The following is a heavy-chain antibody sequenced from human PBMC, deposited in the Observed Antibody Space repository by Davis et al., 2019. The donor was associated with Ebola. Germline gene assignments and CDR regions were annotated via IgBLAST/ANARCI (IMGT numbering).Heavy chain of an antibody. J-gene: IGHJ3*02. CDR3: AGGGYYYNSGGYYYIDSFNI. D-gene: IGHD3-22*01. V-gene: IGHV4-39*07. CDR1: GGSISTSSYY. Sequence: MPSETLSLTCTVSGGSISTSSYYWGWIRQPPGKGLEWIGIIYYSGRTYYNPSLKSRVTISVDTSKNQFSLKLSSVTAADTAVYYCAGGGYYYNSGGYYYIDSFNIWGQGTLVTVSP. CDR2: IYYSGRT.